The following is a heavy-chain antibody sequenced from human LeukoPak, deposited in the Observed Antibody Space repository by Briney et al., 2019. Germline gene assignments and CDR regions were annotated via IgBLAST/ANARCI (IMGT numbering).Heavy chain of an antibody. CDR1: GGSISSSSYY. CDR2: IYYSGST. J-gene: IGHJ5*02. Sequence: SETLSLTCTVSGGSISSSSYYWGWIRQPPGKGLEWIGSIYYSGSTYYNPSLKSRVTISVDTSKNQFSLKLSSVTAADTAVYYCAGHPYCSGGSCYYVVWFDPWGQGTLVTVSS. V-gene: IGHV4-39*01. CDR3: AGHPYCSGGSCYYVVWFDP. D-gene: IGHD2-15*01.